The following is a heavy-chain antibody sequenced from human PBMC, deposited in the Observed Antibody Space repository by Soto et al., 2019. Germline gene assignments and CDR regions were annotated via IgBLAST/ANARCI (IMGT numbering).Heavy chain of an antibody. V-gene: IGHV3-72*01. CDR1: GFTFSDHF. J-gene: IGHJ4*01. CDR3: ARGRFFCSGRYPIGEFDH. Sequence: PGGSLRLSCAASGFTFSDHFMDWVRQAPGKGLEWVGRIRNEANAYSTEYAASVKGRFTVSRDNSKNELYLQMSSPKTEDTAVYYCARGRFFCSGRYPIGEFDHWGHGTLVTVSS. D-gene: IGHD3-10*02. CDR2: IRNEANAYST.